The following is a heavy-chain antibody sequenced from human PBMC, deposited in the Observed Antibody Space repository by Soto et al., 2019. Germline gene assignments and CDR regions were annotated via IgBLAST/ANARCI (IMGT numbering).Heavy chain of an antibody. CDR3: AKDLNRYGGNHLDY. V-gene: IGHV3-23*01. Sequence: GGSRLSCAASGFTFSSYAMSWVRQAPGKGLEWVSAISGSGGSTYYADSVKGRFTISRDNSKNTLYLQMNSLRAEDTAVYYCAKDLNRYGGNHLDYWGQGTLVTVSS. CDR2: ISGSGGST. CDR1: GFTFSSYA. D-gene: IGHD2-15*01. J-gene: IGHJ4*02.